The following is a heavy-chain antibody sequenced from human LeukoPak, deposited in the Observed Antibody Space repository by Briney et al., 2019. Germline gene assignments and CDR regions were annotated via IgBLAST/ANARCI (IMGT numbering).Heavy chain of an antibody. V-gene: IGHV3-30-3*01. J-gene: IGHJ4*02. CDR1: GFTFNSYS. CDR3: SWDGSGAFDY. D-gene: IGHD3-10*01. CDR2: ISDDETYK. Sequence: GGSLRLSCAASGFTFNSYSMHWVRQAPGKGLEWVTAISDDETYKFYADSVKGRFTISRDDSKNTLYLQMNSLKTEDTAVYYCSWDGSGAFDYWGQGTLVTVSS.